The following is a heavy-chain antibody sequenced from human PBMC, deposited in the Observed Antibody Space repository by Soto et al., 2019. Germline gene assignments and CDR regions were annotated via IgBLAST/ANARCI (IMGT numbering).Heavy chain of an antibody. D-gene: IGHD6-13*01. CDR1: GFSLSNAALG. CDR2: IFSNDEK. J-gene: IGHJ5*02. Sequence: QVTVKESGPVLVKPTETLTLTCTVSGFSLSNAALGVSWIRQPPGKALEWLAHIFSNDEKSYSTFLKSRLTISTDTSKSQVVLTMTNMDPVDTATYYCASTDRTSWYWFDPWGQGTLVTVSS. V-gene: IGHV2-26*04. CDR3: ASTDRTSWYWFDP.